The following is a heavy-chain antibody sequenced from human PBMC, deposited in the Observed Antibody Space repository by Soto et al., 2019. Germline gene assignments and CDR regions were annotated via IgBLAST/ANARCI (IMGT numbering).Heavy chain of an antibody. Sequence: XGSLRLSCSAAGFTFSSYAMHWVRQAPGKGLEWVAVISYDGSNKYYADSVKGRFTISRDNSKNTLYLQMNSPRAEDTAVYYCARGSREFDYWGQGTLVTVSS. CDR2: ISYDGSNK. D-gene: IGHD6-13*01. V-gene: IGHV3-30-3*01. CDR3: ARGSREFDY. CDR1: GFTFSSYA. J-gene: IGHJ4*02.